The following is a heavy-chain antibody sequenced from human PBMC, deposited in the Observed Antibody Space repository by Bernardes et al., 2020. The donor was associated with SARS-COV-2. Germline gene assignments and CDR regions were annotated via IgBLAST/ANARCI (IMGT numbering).Heavy chain of an antibody. Sequence: ASVKVSCTSSGYDFTGYYIHWVRQAPGQGLEWIGWIHPNSGGTNYSQKFQGWVTMTRDTSIGTAYMELNRLRSDDTAVYYWARDQEGGSYFYWCQGTLVTVFS. CDR2: IHPNSGGT. J-gene: IGHJ4*02. CDR1: GYDFTGYY. V-gene: IGHV1-2*04. D-gene: IGHD1-26*01. CDR3: ARDQEGGSYFY.